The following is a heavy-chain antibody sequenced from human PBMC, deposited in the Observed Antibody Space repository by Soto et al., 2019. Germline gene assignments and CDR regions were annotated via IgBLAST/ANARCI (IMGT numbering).Heavy chain of an antibody. J-gene: IGHJ6*02. CDR2: IYWDDDE. V-gene: IGHV2-5*02. D-gene: IGHD3-10*01. CDR1: GFSLSTRGEG. Sequence: AGPKLGNDTQTLTLACSFSGFSLSTRGEGVGWIRQPPGKALEWLALIYWDDDERYSPSLKTRLTITKDTSKNQVVLTMTNMDSVDTATYYCLHEPFSSGSGYYRAVDAWGQGTTVTVS. CDR3: LHEPFSSGSGYYRAVDA.